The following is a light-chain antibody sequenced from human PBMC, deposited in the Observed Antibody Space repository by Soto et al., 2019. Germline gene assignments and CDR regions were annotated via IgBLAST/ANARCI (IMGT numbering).Light chain of an antibody. V-gene: IGKV3-15*01. J-gene: IGKJ1*01. CDR1: QSVSSN. CDR3: QQYNNWPPWT. Sequence: EIVMTQSPATLSVSPGEGDTLSCRASQSVSSNLAWYQQKPGQAPRLLIYGASTRATGIPARFSGSGSGTEFTLTISSLQSEDFAVYYCQQYNNWPPWTFGQGTKV. CDR2: GAS.